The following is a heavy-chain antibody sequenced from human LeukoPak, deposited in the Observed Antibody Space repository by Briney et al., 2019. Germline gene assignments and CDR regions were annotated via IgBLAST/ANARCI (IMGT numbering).Heavy chain of an antibody. Sequence: ASVKDSSMEPVYTSTSYGLCSGRQAPGQGLEWMGWINTYNGNTNYAQKLQGRVTMTTDTSTSTAYMDLSSLRSDDTAVYYCARDASLIVGPTILFFYYWGQGTLVTVSS. CDR1: VYTSTSYG. CDR3: ARDASLIVGPTILFFYY. V-gene: IGHV1-18*01. D-gene: IGHD1-26*01. J-gene: IGHJ4*02. CDR2: INTYNGNT.